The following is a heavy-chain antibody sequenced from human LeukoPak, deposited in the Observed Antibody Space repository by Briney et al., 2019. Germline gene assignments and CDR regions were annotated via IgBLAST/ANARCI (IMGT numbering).Heavy chain of an antibody. CDR3: ARRVVGGSDYIHDALDV. D-gene: IGHD3-10*01. V-gene: IGHV3-53*01. Sequence: GGSLRLSCAASGFTVSSDYMSWGRQAPGKGLEWVSLISRGVTTSYADSVKSRFSISRDNSKNTLYLQMNSLRAEDTAVYYCARRVVGGSDYIHDALDVWGQGTVVTVFS. CDR1: GFTVSSDY. J-gene: IGHJ3*01. CDR2: ISRGVTT.